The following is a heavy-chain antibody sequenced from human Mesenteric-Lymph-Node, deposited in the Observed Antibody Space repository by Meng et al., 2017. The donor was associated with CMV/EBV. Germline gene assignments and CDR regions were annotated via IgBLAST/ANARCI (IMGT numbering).Heavy chain of an antibody. CDR3: TTLKVNLVIES. D-gene: IGHD2/OR15-2a*01. Sequence: GGSLRLSCTVSGGSISSGGYYWSWVRQAPGKGLEWVGRIRSKIDGGTSDYAAPVEGRFTISSDDASNTLYLQLNSLTTEDTGVYYCTTLKVNLVIESWGQGTVVTVSS. V-gene: IGHV3-15*01. CDR1: GGSISSGGYY. J-gene: IGHJ4*02. CDR2: IRSKIDGGTS.